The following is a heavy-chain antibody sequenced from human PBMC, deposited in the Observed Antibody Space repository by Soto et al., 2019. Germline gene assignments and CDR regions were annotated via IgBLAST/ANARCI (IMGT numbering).Heavy chain of an antibody. Sequence: EVHLLGSGGGWVQPGGSLRLSCAASGFTFSSYGMTWVRQSPGKGLEWVSFSSATGAGTYYADSVKGRFTISRDNSKNTLSLQMTSLRADDTAVYYCAKDRRAGGNYGFYSDFWGQGALVIVSS. D-gene: IGHD1-7*01. CDR1: GFTFSSYG. CDR2: SSATGAGT. V-gene: IGHV3-23*01. CDR3: AKDRRAGGNYGFYSDF. J-gene: IGHJ4*02.